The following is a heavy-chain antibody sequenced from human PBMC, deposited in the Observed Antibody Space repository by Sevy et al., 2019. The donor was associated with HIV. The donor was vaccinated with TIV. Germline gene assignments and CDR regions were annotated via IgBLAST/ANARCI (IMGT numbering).Heavy chain of an antibody. CDR1: GFTFSSYA. CDR3: AKAVRDNREWDWYYFDY. Sequence: GGSLRLSCAASGFTFSSYAMSWVRQAPGKGLEWVSSISGSGGGTWYADSVKGRFTISKDNSKNTLYLQMNSLRAEDTAVYYCAKAVRDNREWDWYYFDYWGQGILVTVSS. J-gene: IGHJ4*02. CDR2: ISGSGGGT. V-gene: IGHV3-23*01. D-gene: IGHD3-9*01.